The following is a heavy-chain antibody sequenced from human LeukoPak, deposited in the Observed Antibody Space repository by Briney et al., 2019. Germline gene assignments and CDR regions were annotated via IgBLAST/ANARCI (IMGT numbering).Heavy chain of an antibody. D-gene: IGHD6-13*01. J-gene: IGHJ4*02. CDR3: AKSAAELDY. CDR1: GFTFSSYG. CDR2: ISYDGSNK. Sequence: GGSLRLSCAASGFTFSSYGMHWVRQAPGKGLEWVAVISYDGSNKYYADSVKGRFTISRDHSKNTLYLQMNSLRAEDTAVYYCAKSAAELDYWGQGTLVTVSS. V-gene: IGHV3-30*18.